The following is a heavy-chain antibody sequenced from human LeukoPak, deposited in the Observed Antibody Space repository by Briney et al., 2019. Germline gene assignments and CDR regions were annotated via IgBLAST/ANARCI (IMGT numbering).Heavy chain of an antibody. D-gene: IGHD3-10*01. CDR3: AKDRQYHGSGSLFDY. CDR1: GFTFRNYG. CDR2: ISFDGSNK. Sequence: GRSLRLSCAASGFTFRNYGMHWVRQAPGKGLEWVAVISFDGSNKYYADSVKGRFTISRDNSKNTLYLQMNSLRAEDTAVYYCAKDRQYHGSGSLFDYWGQGTLVTVSS. J-gene: IGHJ4*02. V-gene: IGHV3-30*18.